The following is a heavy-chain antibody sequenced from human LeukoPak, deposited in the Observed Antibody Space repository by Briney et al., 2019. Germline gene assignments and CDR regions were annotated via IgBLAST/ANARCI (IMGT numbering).Heavy chain of an antibody. V-gene: IGHV4-59*08. Sequence: SETLSLTCTVSGGPISSYYWSWIRQPPGKGLEWIGYIYYSGSTNYNPSLKSRVTISVDTSKNQFSLKLSSVTAADTAVYYCARLPVGATYVDYWGQGTLVTVSS. D-gene: IGHD1-26*01. J-gene: IGHJ4*02. CDR1: GGPISSYY. CDR3: ARLPVGATYVDY. CDR2: IYYSGST.